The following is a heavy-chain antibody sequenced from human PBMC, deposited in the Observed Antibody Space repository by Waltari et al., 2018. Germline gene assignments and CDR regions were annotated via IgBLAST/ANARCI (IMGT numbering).Heavy chain of an antibody. V-gene: IGHV4-38-2*01. Sequence: QVQLQESGPGLVKPSETLSLTCAVSGYSISSGYYWGWIRQPPGKGLEWIGSIYHSGSTYYNPSLKSRVTISVDTSKNQFSLKLSSVTAADTAVYYCAGGRGQQLVLNYWGQGTLVTVSS. CDR3: AGGRGQQLVLNY. CDR2: IYHSGST. D-gene: IGHD6-13*01. J-gene: IGHJ4*02. CDR1: GYSISSGYY.